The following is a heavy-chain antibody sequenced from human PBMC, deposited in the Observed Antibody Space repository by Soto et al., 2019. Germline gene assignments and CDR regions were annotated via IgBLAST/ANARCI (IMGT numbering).Heavy chain of an antibody. V-gene: IGHV4-59*01. Sequence: LCGGSIRSYYWSWIRQPPGKGLEWIGYIYYSGSTNYNPSLKSRVTISVDTSKNQFSLKLSSVTAADTAVYYCARSYRRYCSGGSCYSYYYYYMDVWGKGTTVTVSS. D-gene: IGHD2-15*01. CDR2: IYYSGST. CDR1: GGSIRSYY. J-gene: IGHJ6*03. CDR3: ARSYRRYCSGGSCYSYYYYYMDV.